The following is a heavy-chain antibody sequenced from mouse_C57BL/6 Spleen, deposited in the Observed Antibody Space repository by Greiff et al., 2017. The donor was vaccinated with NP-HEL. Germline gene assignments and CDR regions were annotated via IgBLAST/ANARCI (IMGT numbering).Heavy chain of an antibody. Sequence: EVQGVESGGGLVKPGGSLKLSCAASGFTFSSYAMSWVRQTPEKRLEWVATISDGGSYTYYPDNVKGRFTISRDNAKNNLYLQMSHLKSEDTAMYYCARDPLPYQKGAMDYWGQGTSVTVSS. CDR1: GFTFSSYA. CDR3: ARDPLPYQKGAMDY. D-gene: IGHD2-12*01. CDR2: ISDGGSYT. V-gene: IGHV5-4*01. J-gene: IGHJ4*01.